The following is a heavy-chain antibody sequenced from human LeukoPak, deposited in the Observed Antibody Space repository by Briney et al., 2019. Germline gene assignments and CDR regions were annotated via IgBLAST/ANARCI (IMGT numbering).Heavy chain of an antibody. J-gene: IGHJ4*02. CDR2: ISAVGDSK. CDR1: GFTFRSYA. CDR3: AKRRYCSSTSCHDFDY. V-gene: IGHV3-23*01. D-gene: IGHD2-2*01. Sequence: PGGSLRLSCAASGFTFRSYAMNWVRQAPGKGLEWVSAISAVGDSKYYADSVNCRFSISRDNSKNTLYLQMNSLRAGDTAVYYCAKRRYCSSTSCHDFDYWGRGTLVTVSS.